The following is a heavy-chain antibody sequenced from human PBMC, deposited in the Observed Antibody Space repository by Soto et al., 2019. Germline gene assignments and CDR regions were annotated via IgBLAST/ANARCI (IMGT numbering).Heavy chain of an antibody. CDR3: TTPPGPTGAFDI. Sequence: ESGGGLVKPGGSLRLSCAASGFTFSNAWMSWVRQAPGKGLEWVGRIKSKTDGGTTDYAAPVKGRFTISRDDSKNTLYLQMNSLKTEDTAVYYCTTPPGPTGAFDIWGQGTMVTVSS. D-gene: IGHD3-10*01. V-gene: IGHV3-15*01. J-gene: IGHJ3*02. CDR2: IKSKTDGGTT. CDR1: GFTFSNAW.